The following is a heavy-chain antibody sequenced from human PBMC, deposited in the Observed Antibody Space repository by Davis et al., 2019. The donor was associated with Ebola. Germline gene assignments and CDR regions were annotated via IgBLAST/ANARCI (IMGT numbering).Heavy chain of an antibody. Sequence: GESLKISCAASGFTFSSYAMHWVRQAPGKGLEWLSYISSTSSTIFYADSVKGRFTISRDNAKNSLYLQMNSLRDEDTAVYYCARLGNDFWSGDWFDPWGQGTLVTVSS. CDR1: GFTFSSYA. J-gene: IGHJ5*02. CDR2: ISSTSSTI. CDR3: ARLGNDFWSGDWFDP. D-gene: IGHD3-3*01. V-gene: IGHV3-48*02.